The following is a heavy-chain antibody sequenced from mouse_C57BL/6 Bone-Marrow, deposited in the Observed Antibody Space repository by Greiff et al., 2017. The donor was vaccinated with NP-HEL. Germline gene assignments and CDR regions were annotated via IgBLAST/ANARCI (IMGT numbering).Heavy chain of an antibody. CDR1: GYTFTSYW. CDR2: IDPSDSYT. J-gene: IGHJ4*01. Sequence: VQLQQSGAELVMPGASVKLSCKASGYTFTSYWMHWVKQRPGQGLEWIGEIDPSDSYTNYNQKFKGKSTLTVDKSSSTAYMQLSSLTSEDSAVYYCARSEMNYWGQGTSVTVSS. V-gene: IGHV1-69*01. CDR3: ARSEMNY.